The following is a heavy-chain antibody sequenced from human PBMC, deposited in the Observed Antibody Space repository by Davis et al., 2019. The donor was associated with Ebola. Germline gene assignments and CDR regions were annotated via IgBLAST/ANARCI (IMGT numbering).Heavy chain of an antibody. D-gene: IGHD5-24*01. J-gene: IGHJ5*02. V-gene: IGHV1-8*01. Sequence: ASVTVSCKASGYTFTGYDINWVRQATGQGLEWMGWMNPNSGNTNYAQKLQGRVTMTTDTSTSTSYMELSSLRSEDTAFYYCAGGDGNWFDPWGQGTLVTVSS. CDR3: AGGDGNWFDP. CDR2: MNPNSGNT. CDR1: GYTFTGYD.